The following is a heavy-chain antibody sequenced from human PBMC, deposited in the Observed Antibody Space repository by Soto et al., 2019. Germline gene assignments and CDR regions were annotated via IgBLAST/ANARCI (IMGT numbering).Heavy chain of an antibody. Sequence: SLRLSCAASGFAFSNYEMNWVRQAPGKGLEWVSYISLSGSTIYYADSVKGRFTISRDDAKNPLYLQMDSLRADDTAVYYCARESFSASPNFFDYWGQGTLVTVSS. V-gene: IGHV3-48*03. CDR3: ARESFSASPNFFDY. J-gene: IGHJ4*02. CDR2: ISLSGSTI. D-gene: IGHD3-3*02. CDR1: GFAFSNYE.